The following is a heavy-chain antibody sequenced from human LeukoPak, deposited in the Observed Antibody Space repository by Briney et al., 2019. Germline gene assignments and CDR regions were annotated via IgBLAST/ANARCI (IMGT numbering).Heavy chain of an antibody. Sequence: GGSLRLSCAASGFTFSSYEMNWVRQAPGKGLEWVSYISSSGSTIYYADSVKGRFTISRDNAKNSLYLQMNSLRAEDTAVYYCARDGYSSGPPGDYYYYYMDVWGKGTTVTISS. CDR1: GFTFSSYE. V-gene: IGHV3-48*03. D-gene: IGHD6-19*01. CDR2: ISSSGSTI. CDR3: ARDGYSSGPPGDYYYYYMDV. J-gene: IGHJ6*03.